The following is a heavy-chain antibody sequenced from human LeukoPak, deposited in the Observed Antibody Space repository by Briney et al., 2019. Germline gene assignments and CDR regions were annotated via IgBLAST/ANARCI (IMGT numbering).Heavy chain of an antibody. CDR3: ARDGSVGSYYYYMDV. CDR2: IYTTGRT. CDR1: GGSISSGSYY. J-gene: IGHJ6*03. V-gene: IGHV4-61*02. D-gene: IGHD1-26*01. Sequence: SETLSLTCTVSGGSISSGSYYWTWIRQPAGKALEWIGRIYTTGRTNYNPSLESRVTISADTSKNQFSLKLSSVTAADTAVYYCARDGSVGSYYYYMDVWGKGTTVTVSS.